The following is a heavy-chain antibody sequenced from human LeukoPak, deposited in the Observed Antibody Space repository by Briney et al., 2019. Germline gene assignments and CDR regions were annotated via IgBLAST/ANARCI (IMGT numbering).Heavy chain of an antibody. D-gene: IGHD1-26*01. CDR1: GGSISSGGYY. CDR3: ARDHSGSYSVYFDY. J-gene: IGHJ4*02. CDR2: IYYSGST. V-gene: IGHV4-31*03. Sequence: TSETLSLTCTVSGGSISSGGYYWSWIRQHPGKGLEWIGYIYYSGSTYYNPSLKSRVTISVDTSKNQFSLKLSSVTAADTAVYYCARDHSGSYSVYFDYWGQGTLVTVSS.